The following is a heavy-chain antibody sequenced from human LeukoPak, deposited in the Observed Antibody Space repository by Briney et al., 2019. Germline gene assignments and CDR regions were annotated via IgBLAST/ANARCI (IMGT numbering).Heavy chain of an antibody. CDR3: ARVGYYYDSSGYLDY. CDR1: GYTFTSYG. D-gene: IGHD3-22*01. J-gene: IGHJ4*02. Sequence: GASVKVSCKASGYTFTSYGISWVRQAPGQGLEWMGWISAYNGNTNYAQKLQGRVTMTTDTSTSTAYMELSRLRSDDTAVYYCARVGYYYDSSGYLDYWGQGTLVTVSS. CDR2: ISAYNGNT. V-gene: IGHV1-18*01.